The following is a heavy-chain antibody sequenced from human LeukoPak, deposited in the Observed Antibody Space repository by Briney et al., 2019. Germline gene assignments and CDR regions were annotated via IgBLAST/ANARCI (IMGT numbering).Heavy chain of an antibody. D-gene: IGHD4-17*01. V-gene: IGHV4-59*01. CDR1: GGSISGSF. CDR2: IYYTGAA. J-gene: IGHJ5*02. Sequence: SETLSLTCTVSGGSISGSFWSWIRQSPGEGLEFIGYIYYTGAASYNPSLNSRVSMSVDMSKNQFSLKLNSVTAADTAVYYCTKFVTVTVPNWIDPWGQGILVTVSS. CDR3: TKFVTVTVPNWIDP.